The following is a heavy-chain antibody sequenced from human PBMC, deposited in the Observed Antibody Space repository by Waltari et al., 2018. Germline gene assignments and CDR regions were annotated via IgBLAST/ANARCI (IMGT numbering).Heavy chain of an antibody. CDR1: GGSFSGYY. CDR3: ARWDYYYYGMDV. CDR2: INHSGST. V-gene: IGHV4-34*01. J-gene: IGHJ6*02. Sequence: QVQLQQWGAGLLKPSETLSLTCAVYGGSFSGYYWSWIRQPPGKGLEWIGEINHSGSTNYNPSLKSRVTISVDTSKNQFSLKLSSVTAADMAVYYSARWDYYYYGMDVWGQGTTVTVSS.